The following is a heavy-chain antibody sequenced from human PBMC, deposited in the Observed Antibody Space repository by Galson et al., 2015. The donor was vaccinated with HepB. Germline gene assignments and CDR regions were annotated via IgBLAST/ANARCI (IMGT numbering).Heavy chain of an antibody. CDR2: ISAYNGNT. J-gene: IGHJ1*01. Sequence: SVKVSCKASGYTFTSYGISWVRQAPGQGLEWMGWISAYNGNTNYAQKLQGRVTMTTDTSTSTAYMELRSLRSDDTAVYYCARGHCSGGSCYSEYFQHWGQGTLVTVSS. CDR1: GYTFTSYG. V-gene: IGHV1-18*04. D-gene: IGHD2-15*01. CDR3: ARGHCSGGSCYSEYFQH.